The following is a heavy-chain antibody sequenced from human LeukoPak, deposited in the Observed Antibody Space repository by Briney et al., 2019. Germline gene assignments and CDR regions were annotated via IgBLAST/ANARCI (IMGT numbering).Heavy chain of an antibody. J-gene: IGHJ5*02. V-gene: IGHV3-11*04. D-gene: IGHD3-10*01. Sequence: GGSLRLSCAASGLTVSSNCMSWVRQAPGKGLEWVSYINTGGFTIYYADSVKGRFTISRDNAKNSLYLQMNSLRAEDTAVYYCARGASGIGGIRFDPWGQGTLVTVSS. CDR3: ARGASGIGGIRFDP. CDR2: INTGGFTI. CDR1: GLTVSSNC.